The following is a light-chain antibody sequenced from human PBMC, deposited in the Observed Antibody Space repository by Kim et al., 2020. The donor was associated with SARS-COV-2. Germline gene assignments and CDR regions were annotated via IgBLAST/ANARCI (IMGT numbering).Light chain of an antibody. CDR3: QQYNNWPLT. CDR1: QSVSSN. V-gene: IGKV3-15*01. J-gene: IGKJ4*01. Sequence: EIVMTQSPATLSVSPGERATLSCRASQSVSSNLGWYQQKPGQAPRLLIYGASTRATDIPARFSGSGSGTEFTLTISSLQSEDFAVYYCQQYNNWPLTFGGGTKVDIK. CDR2: GAS.